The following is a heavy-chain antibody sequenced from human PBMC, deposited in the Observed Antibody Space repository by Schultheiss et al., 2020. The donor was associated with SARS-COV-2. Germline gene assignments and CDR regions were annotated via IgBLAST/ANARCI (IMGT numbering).Heavy chain of an antibody. V-gene: IGHV3-30-3*01. Sequence: GGSLRLSCAASGFTFSSYAMHWVRQAPGKGLEWVAVISYDGSNKYYADSVKGRFTISRDNSKNTLYLQMNSLRAEDTAVYYCARAGGGGSYYDPFDYWGQGTTVTVSS. D-gene: IGHD1-26*01. CDR3: ARAGGGGSYYDPFDY. CDR1: GFTFSSYA. J-gene: IGHJ4*03. CDR2: ISYDGSNK.